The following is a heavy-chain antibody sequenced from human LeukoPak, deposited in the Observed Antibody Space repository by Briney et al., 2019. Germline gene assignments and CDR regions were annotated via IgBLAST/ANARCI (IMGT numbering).Heavy chain of an antibody. V-gene: IGHV3-21*05. J-gene: IGHJ4*02. CDR2: ISSSSSYI. CDR1: GFTFSTSG. Sequence: PGGSLRLSCAASGFTFSTSGMNWVRQAPGKGLEWVSYISSSSSYIYYADSVKGRFTISRDNAKNSLYLQMNSLRAEDTAVYYCARDRQGDYWGQGTLVTVSS. CDR3: ARDRQGDY.